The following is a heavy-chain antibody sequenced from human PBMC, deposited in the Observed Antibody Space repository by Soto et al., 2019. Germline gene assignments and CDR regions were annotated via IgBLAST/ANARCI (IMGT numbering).Heavy chain of an antibody. CDR1: GFTVSSNY. J-gene: IGHJ6*03. D-gene: IGHD6-13*01. CDR2: IYSGGST. Sequence: GGSLRLSCAASGFTVSSNYMSWVRQAPGKGLEWVSVIYSGGSTYYADSVKGRFTISRDNSKNTLYLQMNSLRAEDTAVYYCARSPDIAAAGWHYYMDVWGKGTTVTVSS. CDR3: ARSPDIAAAGWHYYMDV. V-gene: IGHV3-66*01.